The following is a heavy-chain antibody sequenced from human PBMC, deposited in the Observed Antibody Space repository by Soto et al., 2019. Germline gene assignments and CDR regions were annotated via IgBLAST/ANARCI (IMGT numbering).Heavy chain of an antibody. D-gene: IGHD1-26*01. V-gene: IGHV1-2*02. CDR1: GYTFTVYY. J-gene: IGHJ4*02. CDR3: ARDLAKGGGSAGFDY. CDR2: INPKSGGT. Sequence: ASVKVSCKASGYTFTVYYMHWVRQAPGQGLEWMGWINPKSGGTMYPQKFQGRVTMTWDTSISTAYMALTRLRSDDTAVYYCARDLAKGGGSAGFDYWRQGTLVPVSS.